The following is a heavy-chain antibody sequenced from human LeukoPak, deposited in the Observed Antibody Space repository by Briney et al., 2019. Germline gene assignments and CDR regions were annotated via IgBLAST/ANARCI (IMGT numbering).Heavy chain of an antibody. J-gene: IGHJ4*02. Sequence: NSSETLSLTCTVSGGSMRDSRTWGWIRQPPGKGLEWIANIHDDGRTASNPSLKSRVTISQDTSKNQFSLKANSVTAADTAFYYCGRVLTAAGLDFWGPGTLVTVSS. CDR2: IHDDGRT. CDR3: GRVLTAAGLDF. CDR1: GGSMRDSRT. V-gene: IGHV4-39*07. D-gene: IGHD6-25*01.